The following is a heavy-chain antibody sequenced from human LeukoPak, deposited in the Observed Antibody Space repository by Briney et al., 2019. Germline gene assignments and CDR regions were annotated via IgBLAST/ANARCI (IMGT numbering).Heavy chain of an antibody. CDR2: IIPIFGTA. CDR1: GYTFTGYY. J-gene: IGHJ4*02. CDR3: AREGADIAAADS. Sequence: ASVKVSCKASGYTFTGYYMHWVRQAPGQGLEWMGGIIPIFGTANYAQKFQGRVTITADESTSTAYMELSSLRSEDTAVYYCAREGADIAAADSWGQGTLVTVSS. D-gene: IGHD6-13*01. V-gene: IGHV1-69*13.